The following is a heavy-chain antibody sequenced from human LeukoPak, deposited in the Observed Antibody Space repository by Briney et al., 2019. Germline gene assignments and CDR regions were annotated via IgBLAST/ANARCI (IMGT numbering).Heavy chain of an antibody. CDR2: IKQDESEK. V-gene: IGHV3-7*01. CDR3: ARDKIEGPTKLDY. Sequence: GGSLRLSCATSGFTFSSYWMSWVRQAPGKGLEWVANIKQDESEKYYVDSVKGRFTISRDNAKNSLYLQMNSLRAEDTAVYYCARDKIEGPTKLDYWGQGILVTVSS. J-gene: IGHJ4*02. D-gene: IGHD1-1*01. CDR1: GFTFSSYW.